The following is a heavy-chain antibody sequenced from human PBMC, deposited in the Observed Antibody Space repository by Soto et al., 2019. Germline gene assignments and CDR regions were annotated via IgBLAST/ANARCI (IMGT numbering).Heavy chain of an antibody. CDR2: IYSGGST. Sequence: PGGSLRLSCAASGFTVNSNCMSWVRQAPGKGLEWLSVIYSGGSTYYADSVKDRFTVSRDSSKNTLYLQMNSLRSEDTAVYYCATNRLPSSYYYDSSGYPKKNLVDYWGQGTLVTVSS. CDR1: GFTVNSNC. V-gene: IGHV3-53*05. CDR3: ATNRLPSSYYYDSSGYPKKNLVDY. D-gene: IGHD3-22*01. J-gene: IGHJ4*02.